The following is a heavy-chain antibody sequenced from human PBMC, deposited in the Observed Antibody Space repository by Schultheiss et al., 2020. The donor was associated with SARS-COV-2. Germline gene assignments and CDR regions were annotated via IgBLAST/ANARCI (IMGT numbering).Heavy chain of an antibody. CDR1: GYSFTSYW. J-gene: IGHJ4*02. CDR3: ARHSHGGWLQWSSFDY. V-gene: IGHV5-51*01. D-gene: IGHD5-24*01. CDR2: IYPGDSDT. Sequence: GGSLRLSFKGSGYSFTSYWIGWVRQMPGKGLEWMGIIYPGDSDTRYSPSFQGQVTISADKSISTAYLQWSSLKASDTAMYYCARHSHGGWLQWSSFDYWGQGTLVTVSS.